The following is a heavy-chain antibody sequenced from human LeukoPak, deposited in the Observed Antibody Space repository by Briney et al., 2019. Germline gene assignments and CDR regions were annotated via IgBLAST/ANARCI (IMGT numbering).Heavy chain of an antibody. CDR2: IYYKGAT. D-gene: IGHD3-9*01. Sequence: SETLSLTCTVSNGSISSSSYYWGWIRQPPGKGLEWIGSIYYKGATFYKPSLRSRVTMSVDTSKNQFSLRLSSVTAADTAVYYCARLPSGYPDWFDPWGQGSLVTVSS. J-gene: IGHJ5*02. CDR1: NGSISSSSYY. CDR3: ARLPSGYPDWFDP. V-gene: IGHV4-39*01.